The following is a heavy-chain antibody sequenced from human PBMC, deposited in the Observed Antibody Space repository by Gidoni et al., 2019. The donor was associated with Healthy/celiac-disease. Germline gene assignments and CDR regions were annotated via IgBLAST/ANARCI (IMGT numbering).Heavy chain of an antibody. V-gene: IGHV4-39*07. J-gene: IGHJ4*02. CDR1: GGSISSSSYY. D-gene: IGHD3-9*01. CDR3: ARSGDILTGYYSLY. CDR2: IYYSGST. Sequence: QLQLQESGPGLVKPSETLSLTCTVSGGSISSSSYYWGWIRQPPGKGLEWIGSIYYSGSTYYNPSLKSRVTISVDTSKNQFSLKLSSVTAADTAVYYCARSGDILTGYYSLYWGQGTLVTVSS.